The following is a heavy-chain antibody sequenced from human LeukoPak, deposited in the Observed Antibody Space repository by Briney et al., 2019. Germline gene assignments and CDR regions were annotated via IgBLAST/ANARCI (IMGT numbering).Heavy chain of an antibody. J-gene: IGHJ4*02. CDR2: IRSSSSTSTT. D-gene: IGHD6-25*01. CDR3: ASWAGTTAGFSGPFDF. CDR1: GLTFSSHS. V-gene: IGHV3-48*01. Sequence: PGGSLRLSCAASGLTFSSHSMNWVRQAPGKGLECMSHIRSSSSTSTTYYADSVKGRFTISRDDAKNSLYLQMNSLRGEDTAVYYCASWAGTTAGFSGPFDFWGQGTLVTVSS.